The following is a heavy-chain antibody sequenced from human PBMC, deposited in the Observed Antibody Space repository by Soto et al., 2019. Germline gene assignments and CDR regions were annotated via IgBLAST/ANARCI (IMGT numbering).Heavy chain of an antibody. J-gene: IGHJ6*02. D-gene: IGHD3-10*01. CDR3: ARAATMVRGVIPYGMDV. V-gene: IGHV3-21*01. Sequence: GGSLRLSCAASGFTFSSYSMNWVRQAPGKGLEWVSSISSSSSYIYYADSVKGRFTISRDNAKNSLYLQMNSLRAEDTAVYYCARAATMVRGVIPYGMDVWAQGTTVTVSS. CDR1: GFTFSSYS. CDR2: ISSSSSYI.